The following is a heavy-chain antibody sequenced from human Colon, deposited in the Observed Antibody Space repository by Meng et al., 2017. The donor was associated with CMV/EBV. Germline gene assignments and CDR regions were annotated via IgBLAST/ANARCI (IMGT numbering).Heavy chain of an antibody. J-gene: IGHJ6*02. V-gene: IGHV3-23*01. D-gene: IGHD3-9*01. CDR1: GFTFNDYA. CDR2: IFGSGDNA. Sequence: GGSLRLSCAGSGFTFNDYALSWVRQTPGKGLECISVIFGSGDNAYYAASVEGRFTISRDNSKNTMYLQMNSLRPEDTAVYYCAKGDGIGNYDSLTGSIYPLVGDVWGRGTQVTVSS. CDR3: AKGDGIGNYDSLTGSIYPLVGDV.